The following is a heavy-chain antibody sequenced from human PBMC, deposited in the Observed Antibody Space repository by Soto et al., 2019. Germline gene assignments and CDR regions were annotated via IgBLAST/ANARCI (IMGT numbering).Heavy chain of an antibody. J-gene: IGHJ4*02. CDR1: GYTFNTYY. V-gene: IGHV1-46*02. CDR2: IHPSGGGT. D-gene: IGHD2-21*02. Sequence: GASVKVSCKPSGYTFNTYYLHWVRQAPGQALEWMGVIHPSGGGTTYAQKFLGRVTVTRDTSTSTVFMELSSLRSEDTAVYYCARSIVVVTAQDYWGQGTLVTVSA. CDR3: ARSIVVVTAQDY.